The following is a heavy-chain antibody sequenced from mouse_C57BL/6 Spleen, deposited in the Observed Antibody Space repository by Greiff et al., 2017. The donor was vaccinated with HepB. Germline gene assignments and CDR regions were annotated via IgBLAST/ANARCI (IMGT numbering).Heavy chain of an antibody. CDR3: ARLYYDYDVDYFDY. CDR2: ISSGGSYT. CDR1: GFTFSSYG. J-gene: IGHJ2*01. V-gene: IGHV5-6*01. Sequence: EVKVVESGGDLVKPGGSLKLSCAASGFTFSSYGMSWVRQTPDKRLEWVATISSGGSYTYYPDSVKGRFTISRDNAKNTLYLQMSSLKSEDTAMYYCARLYYDYDVDYFDYWGQGTTLTVSS. D-gene: IGHD2-4*01.